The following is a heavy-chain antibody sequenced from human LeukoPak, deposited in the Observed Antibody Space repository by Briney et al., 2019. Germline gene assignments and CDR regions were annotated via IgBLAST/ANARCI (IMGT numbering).Heavy chain of an antibody. CDR2: INHSGST. V-gene: IGHV4-34*01. CDR3: ARPLPVVVPAAVPGVYYYYYYMDV. J-gene: IGHJ6*03. CDR1: GGSFSGYY. D-gene: IGHD2-2*01. Sequence: PSETLSLTCAVYGGSFSGYYWSWIRQPPGKGLEWIGEINHSGSTNYNPSLKSRVTISGDTSKNQFPLKLSSVTASEPAVYYVARPLPVVVPAAVPGVYYYYYYMDVWGKGTTVTISS.